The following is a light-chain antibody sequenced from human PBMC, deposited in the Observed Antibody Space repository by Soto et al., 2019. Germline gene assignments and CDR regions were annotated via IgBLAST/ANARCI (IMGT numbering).Light chain of an antibody. J-gene: IGKJ2*01. Sequence: EIVWTQSPGTLSLSPGERATLSCRASQSVSSSYLAWYQQKPGQAPRLLIYGASSRATGIPDRFSGSGSGTDFTLAISRLEPEDFAVYYCQQYGSSFLFGQGTKLEIK. V-gene: IGKV3-20*01. CDR3: QQYGSSFL. CDR2: GAS. CDR1: QSVSSSY.